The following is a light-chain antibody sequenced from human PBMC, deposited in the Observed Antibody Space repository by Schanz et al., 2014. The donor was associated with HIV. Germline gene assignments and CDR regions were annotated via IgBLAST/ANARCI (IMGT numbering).Light chain of an antibody. CDR1: QSVSSD. J-gene: IGKJ5*01. CDR2: GAS. CDR3: QQYDSSPIT. V-gene: IGKV3-20*01. Sequence: EIVLTQSPGTLSLSPGERATLSCRARQSVSSDLAWYQQKPGQAPRLLISGASSRATGIPDRFSGSGSGTDFTLTISRLEPEDFALYYCQQYDSSPITFGQGTRLEIK.